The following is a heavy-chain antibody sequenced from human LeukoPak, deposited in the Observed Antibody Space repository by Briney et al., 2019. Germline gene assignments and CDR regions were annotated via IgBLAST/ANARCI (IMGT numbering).Heavy chain of an antibody. CDR1: GGTFISNA. V-gene: IGHV1-69*04. J-gene: IGHJ5*02. CDR2: IIPIFGIT. Sequence: ASVKVSCKASGGTFISNAITWVRQAPGQGLEWMGRIIPIFGITDYARKFQGRVTITADKSTNTAYMEFSSLRSEDTAVYYCASGRMTTETTYCFDPWGQGTLITVSS. D-gene: IGHD4-11*01. CDR3: ASGRMTTETTYCFDP.